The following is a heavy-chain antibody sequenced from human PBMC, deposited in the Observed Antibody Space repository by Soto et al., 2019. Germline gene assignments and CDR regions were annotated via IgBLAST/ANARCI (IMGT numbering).Heavy chain of an antibody. Sequence: SETLSLTCTVSGGSIDSYYWTWIRQPPGKGLEWIGYVYYTGTTTYSPSLKSRVTISVDTSMNQISLKLSSVTAADTAVYYCSRGGDAYKAGNYWGQGTLVTVSS. D-gene: IGHD1-1*01. CDR3: SRGGDAYKAGNY. V-gene: IGHV4-59*12. CDR1: GGSIDSYY. CDR2: VYYTGTT. J-gene: IGHJ4*02.